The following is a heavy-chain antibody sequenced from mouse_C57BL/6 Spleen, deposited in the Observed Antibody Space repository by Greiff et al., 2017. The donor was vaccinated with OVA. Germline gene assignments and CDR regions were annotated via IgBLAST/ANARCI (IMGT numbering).Heavy chain of an antibody. J-gene: IGHJ2*01. V-gene: IGHV1-81*01. CDR1: GYTFTSYG. CDR2: IYPRSGNT. CDR3: ARELGGYFDY. D-gene: IGHD4-1*01. Sequence: VQGVESGAELARPGASVKLSCKASGYTFTSYGISWVKQRTGQGLEWIGEIYPRSGNTYYNEKFKGKATLTADKSSSTAYMELRSLTSEDSAVYFCARELGGYFDYWGQGTTLTVSS.